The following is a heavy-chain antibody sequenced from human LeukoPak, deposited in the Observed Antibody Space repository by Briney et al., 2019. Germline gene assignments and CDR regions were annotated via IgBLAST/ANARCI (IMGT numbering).Heavy chain of an antibody. CDR3: ARGRNWFDP. CDR1: GFTFRSYW. Sequence: GGSLRLSCAGSGFTFRSYWMSWVRQAPGKGLEWVANIMQDGSEKYYVDSVKGRFTISRDNAKNSLYLQMNSLRAEDTAIYYCARGRNWFDPWGQGTLVTVSS. J-gene: IGHJ5*02. V-gene: IGHV3-7*01. CDR2: IMQDGSEK.